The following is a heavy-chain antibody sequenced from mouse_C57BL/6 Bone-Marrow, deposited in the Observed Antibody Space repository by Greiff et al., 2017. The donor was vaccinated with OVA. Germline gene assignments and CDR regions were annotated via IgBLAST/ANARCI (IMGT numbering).Heavy chain of an antibody. CDR2: ISSKSSNYAT. CDR1: GFTFTTYA. V-gene: IGHV10-3*01. J-gene: IGHJ3*01. D-gene: IGHD2-4*01. CDR3: VREGRLRRRFAY. Sequence: EVQLVESGGGLVQPTGSLKLSCAASGFTFTTYAMHWVRQAPGKGLEWVARISSKSSNYATYYADLVKVRFTISRDDSQSMLYLQMNNLKTENTAMYYCVREGRLRRRFAYWGQGTLVTVSA.